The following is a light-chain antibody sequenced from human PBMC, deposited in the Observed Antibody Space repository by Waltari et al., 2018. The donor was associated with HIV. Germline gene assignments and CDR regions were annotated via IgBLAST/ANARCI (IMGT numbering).Light chain of an antibody. V-gene: IGKV1-9*01. CDR2: AAS. Sequence: DIQLTQYPPFLSASLRVRVTTPCRASEDIHNFLGWYQQQPGVAPKLLLYAASTLEDEVPSRFSGSGSATDFTLTISSLQAEEFATDFCQQLNTYPPDTFGPGTKLEI. CDR3: QQLNTYPPDT. J-gene: IGKJ2*01. CDR1: EDIHNF.